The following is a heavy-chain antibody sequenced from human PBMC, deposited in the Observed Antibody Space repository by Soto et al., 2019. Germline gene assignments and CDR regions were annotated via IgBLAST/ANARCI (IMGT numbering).Heavy chain of an antibody. J-gene: IGHJ6*02. CDR2: ISYDGSNK. Sequence: GGSLRLSCAASGFTFSSYAMHWVRQAPGKGLEWVAVISYDGSNKYYADSVKGRFTISRDNSKNTLYLQMNSLRAEDTDVYYCARDLTGTDYGMDVWGQGTTVTVSS. CDR3: ARDLTGTDYGMDV. D-gene: IGHD1-7*01. CDR1: GFTFSSYA. V-gene: IGHV3-30-3*01.